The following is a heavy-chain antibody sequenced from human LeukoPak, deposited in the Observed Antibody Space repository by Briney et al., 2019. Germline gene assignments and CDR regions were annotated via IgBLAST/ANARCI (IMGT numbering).Heavy chain of an antibody. CDR1: GFTFSSYG. Sequence: GGSLRLSCAASGFTFSSYGTHWVRQAPGKGLEWVAVIWYDGSNKYYADSVKGRFTISRDNSKNTLYLQMNSLRAEDTAVYYCARKIYDFWSGYDDYWGQGTLVTVSS. V-gene: IGHV3-33*01. CDR3: ARKIYDFWSGYDDY. J-gene: IGHJ4*02. D-gene: IGHD3-3*01. CDR2: IWYDGSNK.